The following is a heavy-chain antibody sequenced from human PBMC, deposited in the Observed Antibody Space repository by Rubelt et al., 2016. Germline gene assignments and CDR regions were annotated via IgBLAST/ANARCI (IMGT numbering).Heavy chain of an antibody. CDR2: IYHSGST. CDR1: GYSISSGYY. V-gene: IGHV4-38-2*02. CDR3: ARHGGSYLDYFDY. J-gene: IGHJ4*02. D-gene: IGHD1-26*01. Sequence: QVQLQESGPGLVKPSETLSLTCTVSGYSISSGYYWGWIRQPPGKGLEWIGSIYHSGSTYYSPSHNSRVNISVDTSKNQCSLKLGSGTAAETAVYYCARHGGSYLDYFDYWGQGTLVTVSS.